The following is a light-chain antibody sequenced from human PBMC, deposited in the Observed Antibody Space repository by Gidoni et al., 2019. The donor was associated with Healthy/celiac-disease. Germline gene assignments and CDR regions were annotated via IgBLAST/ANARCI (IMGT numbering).Light chain of an antibody. CDR1: SSNIGSNP. CDR2: SHN. CDR3: AAWDDSLNGPDVV. Sequence: QSVLTQPPSASGTPGQRVTISCSGSSSNIGSNPVNWYQQLPGTAPKLLIYSHNQRPSGVPDRFSGSKSGTSASLAISGLQSEDEADYYCAAWDDSLNGPDVVFGGGTKLTVL. V-gene: IGLV1-44*01. J-gene: IGLJ2*01.